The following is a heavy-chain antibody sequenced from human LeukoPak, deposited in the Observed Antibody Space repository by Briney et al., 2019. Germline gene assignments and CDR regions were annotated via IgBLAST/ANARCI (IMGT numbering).Heavy chain of an antibody. Sequence: GGSLRLSCAASGFTVRNNYMNWVRQAPGKGLEWVSVIYTAGGTYYADSVKGRFTISRDISKNTLYLQMNSLRPEDTAVYYCARGPNSDYPCWGQGTLVTVSS. CDR3: ARGPNSDYPC. J-gene: IGHJ4*02. CDR1: GFTVRNNY. V-gene: IGHV3-66*01. CDR2: IYTAGGT. D-gene: IGHD4-11*01.